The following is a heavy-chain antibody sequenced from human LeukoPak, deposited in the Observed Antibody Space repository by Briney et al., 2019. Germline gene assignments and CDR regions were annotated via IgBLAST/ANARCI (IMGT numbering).Heavy chain of an antibody. CDR2: ISSSGSTI. CDR1: GFTFSSYE. D-gene: IGHD5-12*01. J-gene: IGHJ5*02. Sequence: GGSLRLSCAASGFTFSSYEMNWVRQAPGKGLEWVSYISSSGSTIYYADSVKGRFTISRDNSKNTLYLQMSSLRAEDTALYYCARGLGYITSWRFDPWGQGTLVTVSS. V-gene: IGHV3-48*03. CDR3: ARGLGYITSWRFDP.